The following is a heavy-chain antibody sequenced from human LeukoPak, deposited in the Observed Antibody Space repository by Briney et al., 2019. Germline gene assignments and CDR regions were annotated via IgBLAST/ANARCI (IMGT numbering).Heavy chain of an antibody. CDR2: IIPIFGTA. J-gene: IGHJ5*02. V-gene: IGHV1-69*05. CDR3: ARGEGYCSGGSCYPWDWFDP. D-gene: IGHD2-15*01. Sequence: SVKVSCKASGGTFSSYAISWVRQAPGQGLEWMGGIIPIFGTANYAQKFQGRVTITTDESTSTAYMELSSLRSEDTSVYYCARGEGYCSGGSCYPWDWFDPWGQGTLVTVSS. CDR1: GGTFSSYA.